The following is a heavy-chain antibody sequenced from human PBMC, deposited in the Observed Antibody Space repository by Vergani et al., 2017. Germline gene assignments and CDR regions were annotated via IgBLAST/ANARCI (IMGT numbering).Heavy chain of an antibody. CDR1: GFTSSYYG. CDR2: ISYDGTQK. CDR3: ATKSCGTPGCQIGYFRE. J-gene: IGHJ1*01. V-gene: IGHV3-30*03. Sequence: QVHLVESGGGVVQPGRSLRLSCVVSGFTSSYYGTHWVRQAPGKGLEWVAVISYDGTQKYYADSVKGRFTISRDNSKSTLYLQMNSLRTEDTAVYYCATKSCGTPGCQIGYFREWVQGTLVTVSS. D-gene: IGHD1-1*01.